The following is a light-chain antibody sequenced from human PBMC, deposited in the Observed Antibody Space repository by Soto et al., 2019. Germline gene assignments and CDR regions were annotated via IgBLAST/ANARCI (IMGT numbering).Light chain of an antibody. CDR1: SSDVGGYNY. V-gene: IGLV2-14*01. Sequence: QSVLTQPASVSGSPGQSVTISCTGTSSDVGGYNYVSWYQQHPGKAPKLMIYEVSNRPSGVSTRFSGSKSGNTASLTISGLQAEDEDDYYCSSYTSSSTPVFGGGTKLTVL. CDR2: EVS. J-gene: IGLJ2*01. CDR3: SSYTSSSTPV.